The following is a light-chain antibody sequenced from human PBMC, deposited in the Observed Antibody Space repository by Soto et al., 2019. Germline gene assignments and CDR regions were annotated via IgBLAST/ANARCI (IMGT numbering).Light chain of an antibody. CDR2: VNSDGSH. CDR1: SGHSSYA. Sequence: QPVLTQSPSASASLGASVKLTCTLSSGHSSYAMAWHQQHQEKGPRYLMKVNSDGSHSKGDVIPGRFSCYSSGAERFLTISSLPDEEAADYYSPCWGTGNQGVFGTGTKLTVL. J-gene: IGLJ1*01. V-gene: IGLV4-69*01. CDR3: PCWGTGNQGV.